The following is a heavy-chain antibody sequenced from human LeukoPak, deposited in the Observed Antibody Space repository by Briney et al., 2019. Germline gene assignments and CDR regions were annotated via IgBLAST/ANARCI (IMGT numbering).Heavy chain of an antibody. CDR3: ARDERVVVVPAAAMRRGWFDP. V-gene: IGHV3-21*01. D-gene: IGHD2-2*01. CDR2: ISSSSSYI. CDR1: GFTFSSYS. J-gene: IGHJ5*02. Sequence: GGSLRLSCAASGFTFSSYSMNWVRQAPGKGLEWVSSISSSSSYIYYADSVKGRFTISRDNAKNSLYLQMNSLRADDTAVYYCARDERVVVVPAAAMRRGWFDPWGQGTLVTVSS.